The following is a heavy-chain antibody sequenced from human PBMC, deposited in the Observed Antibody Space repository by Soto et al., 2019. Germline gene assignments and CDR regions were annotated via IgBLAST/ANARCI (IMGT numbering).Heavy chain of an antibody. CDR2: IYYSGST. J-gene: IGHJ5*01. V-gene: IGHV4-4*02. D-gene: IGHD3-9*01. CDR3: ARVFYDVLNNYVNRWF. Sequence: SETLSLTCAVSGGSISSSNWWSWVRQPPGKGLEWIGSIYYSGSTYYNPSLRSRVTISIDTSQNQFSLKLSSVTAADTAMYYCARVFYDVLNNYVNRWF. CDR1: GGSISSSNW.